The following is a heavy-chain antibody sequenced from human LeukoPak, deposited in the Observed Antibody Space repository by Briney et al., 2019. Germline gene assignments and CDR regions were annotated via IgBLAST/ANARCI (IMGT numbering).Heavy chain of an antibody. Sequence: PGGSLRLSCAASGFTFTNHPMNWVRQAPGKVLEWVSYIGGDGVAFYADSVKGRFTMSKDDARKSLYLQMSSLRVEDTALYYCAKDRANWAIDDWGQGTQVTVSS. V-gene: IGHV3-69-1*01. J-gene: IGHJ4*02. D-gene: IGHD2-2*02. CDR3: AKDRANWAIDD. CDR1: GFTFTNHP. CDR2: IGGDGVA.